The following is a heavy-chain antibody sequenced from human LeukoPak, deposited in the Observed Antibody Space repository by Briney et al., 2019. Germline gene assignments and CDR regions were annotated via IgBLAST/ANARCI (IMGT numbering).Heavy chain of an antibody. CDR2: IFYSGST. V-gene: IGHV4-34*12. CDR1: GGSFSGYY. J-gene: IGHJ6*03. D-gene: IGHD4-11*01. Sequence: SETLSLTCAVYGGSFSGYYWSWIRQPPGKGLEWIGSIFYSGSTYYNPSLKSRVTISVDTSKNQFSLKLSSVTAADTAVYYCARDHGPTVATSPFYSYYMDVWGKGTTVSVSS. CDR3: ARDHGPTVATSPFYSYYMDV.